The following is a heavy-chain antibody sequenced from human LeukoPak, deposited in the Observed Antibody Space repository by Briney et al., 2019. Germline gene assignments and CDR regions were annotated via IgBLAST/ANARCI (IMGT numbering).Heavy chain of an antibody. V-gene: IGHV3-48*02. J-gene: IGHJ4*02. CDR3: ARARRYRSSWYHDY. CDR2: ISSSSTI. Sequence: PGWSLRLSCAACGFSFRTYTMNWVRQAPGKGLDWVSYISSSSTIYYADSVKGRFTISRDNANNSLYLQMNSLRDEDTAVYYCARARRYRSSWYHDYWGQGSLVTVSS. D-gene: IGHD6-13*01. CDR1: GFSFRTYT.